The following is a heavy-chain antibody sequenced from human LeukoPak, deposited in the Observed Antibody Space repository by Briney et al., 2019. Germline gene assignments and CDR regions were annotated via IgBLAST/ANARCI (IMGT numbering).Heavy chain of an antibody. CDR2: IYDSGST. CDR3: AKDPPHVSWLFDY. V-gene: IGHV4-59*01. CDR1: GGSISSFY. D-gene: IGHD3-16*01. Sequence: SETLSLTCTVSGGSISSFYWSWIRQPPGKGLEWIGSIYDSGSTNYNPSLKSRVTISVDTSRNQFSLKLSSVTAADTAVYYCAKDPPHVSWLFDYWGKGTLVTVSS. J-gene: IGHJ4*02.